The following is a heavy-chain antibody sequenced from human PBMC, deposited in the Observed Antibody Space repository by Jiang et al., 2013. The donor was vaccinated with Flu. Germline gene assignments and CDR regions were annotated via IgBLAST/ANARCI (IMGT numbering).Heavy chain of an antibody. CDR3: ARDRHHYYDSSGYYTDAFDI. Sequence: VQLVESGAEVKKPGSSVKVSCKASGGTFSSYAISWVRRAPGQGLEWMGGIIPIFGTANYAQKFQGRVTITADESTSTAYMELSSLRSEDTAVYYCARDRHHYYDSSGYYTDAFDIWAKGQWSPSLQ. CDR2: IIPIFGTA. V-gene: IGHV1-69*01. J-gene: IGHJ3*02. D-gene: IGHD3-22*01. CDR1: GGTFSSYA.